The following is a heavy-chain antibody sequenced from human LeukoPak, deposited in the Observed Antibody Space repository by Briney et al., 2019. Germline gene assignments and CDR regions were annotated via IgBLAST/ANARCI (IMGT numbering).Heavy chain of an antibody. V-gene: IGHV3-30-3*01. Sequence: GGSLRLSCAASGFTFSSYAIHWVRQAPGKGLEWVAVISYDGINKYYADSVKGRFTISRDNSKNTLYLQMNSLRAEDTAVYYCARDSIFGVVIHTYDAFDIWGQGTMVTVSS. J-gene: IGHJ3*02. CDR2: ISYDGINK. CDR3: ARDSIFGVVIHTYDAFDI. CDR1: GFTFSSYA. D-gene: IGHD3-3*01.